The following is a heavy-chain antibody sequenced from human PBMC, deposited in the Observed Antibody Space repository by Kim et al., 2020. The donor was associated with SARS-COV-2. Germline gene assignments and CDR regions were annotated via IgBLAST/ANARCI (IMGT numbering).Heavy chain of an antibody. CDR1: GFTFSGST. CDR3: TPYSDSSGYNPLDF. Sequence: GGSLRLSCAASGFTFSGSTIHWVRQASGKGLEWVGRIRSKTNSYATAYAASVKGRFTISRDDLKTTAYLQMNSLKAEDTAVYYCTPYSDSSGYNPLDFWGQGTLVTVSS. D-gene: IGHD3-22*01. CDR2: IRSKTNSYAT. J-gene: IGHJ4*02. V-gene: IGHV3-73*01.